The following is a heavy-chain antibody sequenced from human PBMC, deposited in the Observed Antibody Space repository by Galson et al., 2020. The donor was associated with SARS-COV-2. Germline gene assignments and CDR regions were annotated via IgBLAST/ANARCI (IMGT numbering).Heavy chain of an antibody. CDR1: GFSLTSSGTR. J-gene: IGHJ4*02. V-gene: IGHV2-70*04. CDR2: IDWDEDK. D-gene: IGHD3-10*01. CDR3: ARMGYGAGTSYSD. Sequence: SGPTQVKPTQTLTLTCTFSGFSLTSSGTRVSWIRQPPGKALEWLARIDWDEDKFYVTALKTRLTISGDTSKNQVVLTITNVDPTDTATYYCARMGYGAGTSYSDWGQGTVVTVSS.